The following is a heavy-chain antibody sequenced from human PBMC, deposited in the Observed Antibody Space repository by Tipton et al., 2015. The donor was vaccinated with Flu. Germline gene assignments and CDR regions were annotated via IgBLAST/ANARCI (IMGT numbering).Heavy chain of an antibody. D-gene: IGHD3-22*01. CDR3: ARDRGYYDSSGYYFDY. Sequence: TLSLTCSVSGYSIRSAYYWGWVRRPPGKGLEWIGTIYHSGTTYYNPSLKSRLTISVDTSKNQFSLKLSSVTAADTAVYYCARDRGYYDSSGYYFDYWGQGTLVTVSS. J-gene: IGHJ4*02. CDR2: IYHSGTT. V-gene: IGHV4-38-2*02. CDR1: GYSIRSAYY.